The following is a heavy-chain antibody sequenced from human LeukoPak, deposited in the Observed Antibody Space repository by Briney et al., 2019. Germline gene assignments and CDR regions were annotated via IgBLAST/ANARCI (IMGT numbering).Heavy chain of an antibody. CDR1: GYTFTSYG. CDR3: AREYCSGGSCYFEDYFDY. CDR2: ISAYNGNT. D-gene: IGHD2-15*01. Sequence: GASVKVSCKASGYTFTSYGISWVRQAPGQGLEWMGWISAYNGNTNYAQKLQGRVTMTTDTSTSTAYMELRSLRSEDTAVYYCAREYCSGGSCYFEDYFDYWGQGTLVTVSS. J-gene: IGHJ4*02. V-gene: IGHV1-18*01.